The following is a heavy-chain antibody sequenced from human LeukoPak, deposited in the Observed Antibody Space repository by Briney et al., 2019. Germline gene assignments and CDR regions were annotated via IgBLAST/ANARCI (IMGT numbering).Heavy chain of an antibody. D-gene: IGHD3-3*01. Sequence: ASVKVSCKASGYTFTSYDINWVRQATGQGLEWMGWMNLNSGNTGYAQKFQGRVTMTRNTSISTAYMELSSLRSEDTAVYYCALRLADFYYYGMDVWGQGTTVTVSS. J-gene: IGHJ6*02. V-gene: IGHV1-8*01. CDR2: MNLNSGNT. CDR1: GYTFTSYD. CDR3: ALRLADFYYYGMDV.